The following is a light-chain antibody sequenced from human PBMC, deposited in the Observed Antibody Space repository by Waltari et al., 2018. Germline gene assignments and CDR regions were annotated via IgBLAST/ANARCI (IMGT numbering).Light chain of an antibody. V-gene: IGKV4-1*01. CDR3: QQYYSTPWT. Sequence: DIVMTQSPDSLAVSLGERATINCKSSQSVLFSSNSNNYLAWYQQKSGQPPKLLIYWASTRESGVPDRFSGSGSGTHFPLTISSLQAEDVAVYYCQQYYSTPWTFGQGTKVEIK. J-gene: IGKJ1*01. CDR1: QSVLFSSNSNNY. CDR2: WAS.